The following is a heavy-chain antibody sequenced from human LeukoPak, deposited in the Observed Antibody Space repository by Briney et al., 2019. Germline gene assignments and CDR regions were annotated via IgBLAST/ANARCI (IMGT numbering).Heavy chain of an antibody. Sequence: GGSLRLSCAASGITLSRYDMHWVRQTTGEGLGWISAIGAAGDTYYSDSVKGRFTISTENARNSLYLQMNSLRAGDTAVYFCARGHGIWSGSRLANAFDIWGQGTMVTVSS. CDR2: IGAAGDT. J-gene: IGHJ3*02. CDR1: GITLSRYD. D-gene: IGHD3-3*01. V-gene: IGHV3-13*04. CDR3: ARGHGIWSGSRLANAFDI.